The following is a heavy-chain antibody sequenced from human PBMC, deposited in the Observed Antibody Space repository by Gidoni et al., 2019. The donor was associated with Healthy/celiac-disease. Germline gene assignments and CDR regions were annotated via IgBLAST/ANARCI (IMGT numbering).Heavy chain of an antibody. CDR2: ISSSSSYI. CDR3: ARDDCSGGSCYPGAY. D-gene: IGHD2-15*01. Sequence: VQLVESVVGLVKPGGSLRLSCAASGFTFTSYSMNWVRQAPGKGLEWVSSISSSSSYIYYADSVKGRFTISRDNAKNSLYLQMNSLRAEDTAVYYCARDDCSGGSCYPGAYWGQGTLVTVSS. V-gene: IGHV3-21*01. J-gene: IGHJ4*02. CDR1: GFTFTSYS.